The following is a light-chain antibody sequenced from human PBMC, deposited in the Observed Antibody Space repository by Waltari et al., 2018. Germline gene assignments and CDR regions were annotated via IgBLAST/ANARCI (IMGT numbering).Light chain of an antibody. Sequence: SALTQPASVSGSPGQSITISCTGTNPDVGGYNYISWYQQHAGKAPKLIIFDVTNRPLDCSDRFSAVKFGSTASLTITGLQTEDEAVYYCSSYSSGGTRVLFGGGTSLTV. J-gene: IGLJ3*02. CDR3: SSYSSGGTRVL. CDR2: DVT. CDR1: NPDVGGYNY. V-gene: IGLV2-14*03.